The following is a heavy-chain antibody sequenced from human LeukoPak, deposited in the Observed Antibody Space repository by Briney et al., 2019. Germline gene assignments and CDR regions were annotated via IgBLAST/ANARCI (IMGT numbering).Heavy chain of an antibody. Sequence: GGSLRLSCAASGFTFSSYAMSWVRQAPGKGLEWVSAISGGGGSTYYADSVKGRFTISRDNSKNTLYLQMNSLRAEDTAVYYCARDKYRIAARNFDYWGQGTLVTVSS. D-gene: IGHD6-6*01. CDR3: ARDKYRIAARNFDY. CDR2: ISGGGGST. V-gene: IGHV3-23*01. J-gene: IGHJ4*02. CDR1: GFTFSSYA.